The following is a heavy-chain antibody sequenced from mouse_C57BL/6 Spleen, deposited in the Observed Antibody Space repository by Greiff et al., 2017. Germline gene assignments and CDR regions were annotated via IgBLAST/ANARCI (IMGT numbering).Heavy chain of an antibody. V-gene: IGHV1-75*01. CDR2: IFPGSGST. CDR1: GYTFTDYY. CDR3: AREEYEGAMDY. D-gene: IGHD2-10*02. Sequence: QVQLKESGPVLAKPGASVKISCKASGYTFTDYYINWVKQRPGQGLEWIGWIFPGSGSTCYNEKFKGKATLTVDKSSSPAYMLLSSRTSEDSAVYFCAREEYEGAMDYWGQGTSVTVSS. J-gene: IGHJ4*01.